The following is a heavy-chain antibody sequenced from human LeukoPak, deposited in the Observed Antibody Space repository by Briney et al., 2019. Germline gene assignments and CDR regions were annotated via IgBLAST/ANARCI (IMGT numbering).Heavy chain of an antibody. J-gene: IGHJ4*02. CDR2: ISWNSGSI. V-gene: IGHV3-9*03. Sequence: GGSLRLSCAASGFTFDDYAMHWVRQAPGKGLEWVSGISWNSGSIGYADSVKGRFTISRDNAKNSLYLQMNSLRAEGMALYYCAKEACSSTSCYIDYWGQGTLVTVSS. D-gene: IGHD2-2*02. CDR3: AKEACSSTSCYIDY. CDR1: GFTFDDYA.